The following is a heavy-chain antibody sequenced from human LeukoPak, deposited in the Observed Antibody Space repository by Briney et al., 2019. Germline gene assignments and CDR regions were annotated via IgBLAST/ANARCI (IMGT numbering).Heavy chain of an antibody. Sequence: QPGGSLRLSCAASGFTFDDYAMHWVRQAPGKGLEWVSGITWNRDNIGYGDSVKGRFTISRDSVKNVLYLQMTSLRPEDTALYYCAKDLSSAITSALVLDVWGQGTTVIVSS. CDR2: ITWNRDNI. CDR1: GFTFDDYA. D-gene: IGHD3-22*01. J-gene: IGHJ6*02. CDR3: AKDLSSAITSALVLDV. V-gene: IGHV3-9*01.